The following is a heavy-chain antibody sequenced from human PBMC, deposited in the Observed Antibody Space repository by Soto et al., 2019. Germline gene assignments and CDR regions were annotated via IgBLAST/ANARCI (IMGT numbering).Heavy chain of an antibody. J-gene: IGHJ4*02. V-gene: IGHV3-15*07. CDR2: IKSHTDGGTT. CDR3: ATAPGYWASAPLDY. Sequence: VHLVESGGGLVKPGGSLRLSCTVSGLTFTNAWMTWVRQAPGKGLEWVARIKSHTDGGTTDYAAPLQGRFTISRDDSRNTLFLQMNSLQTEDTAVYFCATAPGYWASAPLDYWGQGTLVSVSS. CDR1: GLTFTNAW. D-gene: IGHD6-25*01.